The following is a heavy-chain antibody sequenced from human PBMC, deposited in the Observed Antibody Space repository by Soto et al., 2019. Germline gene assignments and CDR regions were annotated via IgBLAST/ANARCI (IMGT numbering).Heavy chain of an antibody. CDR1: GGSGSSSGDY. D-gene: IGHD3-3*01. CDR2: VYYSGST. J-gene: IGHJ6*03. Sequence: SETLSLSCTVAGGSGSSSGDYWGWIRQPPGKGLDWIGNVYYSGSTNYNPSLKSRVTISVDTSKNQFSLKLSSVTAADTAVYYCARGAKYYDFWSGTYYYYMDVWGKGTTVTVSS. V-gene: IGHV4-61*08. CDR3: ARGAKYYDFWSGTYYYYMDV.